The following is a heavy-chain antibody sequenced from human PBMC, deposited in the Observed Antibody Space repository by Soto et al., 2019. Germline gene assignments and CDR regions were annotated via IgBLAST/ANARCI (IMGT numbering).Heavy chain of an antibody. CDR3: TTEFGYCSGQNDH. CDR1: GGSISSGGYS. V-gene: IGHV4-30-2*01. J-gene: IGHJ4*02. CDR2: IYHSGST. Sequence: SETLSLTCAVSGGSISSGGYSWSWIRQPPGKGLEWIGYIYHSGSTYYNPSLKSRVTISVDRSKNQFSLKLSSVTAADTGVYYCTTEFGYCSGQNDHWGQGTLVTVSS. D-gene: IGHD6-19*01.